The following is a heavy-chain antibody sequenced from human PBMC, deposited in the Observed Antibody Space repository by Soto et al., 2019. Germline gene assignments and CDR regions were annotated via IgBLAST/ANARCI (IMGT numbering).Heavy chain of an antibody. CDR1: GYTFTSYY. V-gene: IGHV1-18*01. Sequence: ASVKVSCKASGYTFTSYYISWVRQAPGQGLEWMGWISAYNGNTNYAQKLQGRVTMTTDTSTSTAYMELRSLRSDDTAVYYCAREGAYCSGGSCYSFGGGILLFHSYYHGMDVWG. CDR2: ISAYNGNT. CDR3: AREGAYCSGGSCYSFGGGILLFHSYYHGMDV. J-gene: IGHJ6*02. D-gene: IGHD2-15*01.